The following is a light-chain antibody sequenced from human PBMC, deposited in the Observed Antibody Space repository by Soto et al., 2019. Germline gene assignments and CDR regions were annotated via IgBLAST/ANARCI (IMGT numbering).Light chain of an antibody. J-gene: IGKJ4*01. CDR3: QQYYSYPPVT. CDR2: AAS. CDR1: QGIRSY. Sequence: AIRMTQSPSSLSASTGDRVTITCRASQGIRSYLAWYQQKPGKAPKLLIYAASTLQSGVPSRFSGSGSGTDFTLTISCLQSEDFATYYCQQYYSYPPVTFGGGTKVEIK. V-gene: IGKV1-8*01.